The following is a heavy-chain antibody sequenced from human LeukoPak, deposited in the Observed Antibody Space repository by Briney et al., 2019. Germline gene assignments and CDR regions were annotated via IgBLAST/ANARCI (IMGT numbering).Heavy chain of an antibody. CDR3: AKVDSGSYYGSFDY. CDR2: INSGGNT. CDR1: GFAFSTYA. V-gene: IGHV3-23*01. J-gene: IGHJ4*02. Sequence: GGSLRLSCAASGFAFSTYAMSWVRQAPGKGLEWVSIINSGGNTYYADSVKGRFTISRDNTKNTLWLQMNSLRAEDTAVYYCAKVDSGSYYGSFDYWGQGTLVTVSS. D-gene: IGHD1-26*01.